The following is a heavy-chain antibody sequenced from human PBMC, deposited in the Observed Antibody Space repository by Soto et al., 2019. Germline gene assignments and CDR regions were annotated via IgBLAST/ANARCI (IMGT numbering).Heavy chain of an antibody. CDR2: ISSSSSYI. CDR1: GFTFSSYS. V-gene: IGHV3-21*01. Sequence: GGSLRLSCAASGFTFSSYSMNWVRQAPGKGLEWVSSISSSSSYIYYADSVKGRFTISRDNAKNSLYLQMNSLRAEGTAVYYCARMGRYDFWSGYYMAAWFDPWGQGTLVTVSS. CDR3: ARMGRYDFWSGYYMAAWFDP. D-gene: IGHD3-3*01. J-gene: IGHJ5*02.